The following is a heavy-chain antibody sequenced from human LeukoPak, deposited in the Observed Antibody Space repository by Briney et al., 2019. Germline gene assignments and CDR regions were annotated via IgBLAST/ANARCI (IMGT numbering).Heavy chain of an antibody. J-gene: IGHJ4*02. CDR2: IYYSGST. D-gene: IGHD3-3*01. CDR3: ASCPYYDFWSGYYAGRGMGYFDY. CDR1: GGSISSSSYY. Sequence: PSETLSLTCTVSGGSISSSSYYWGWIRQPPGKGLEWIGSIYYSGSTYYNPSLKSRVTISVDTSKNQFSLKLSSVTAADTAVYYCASCPYYDFWSGYYAGRGMGYFDYWGQGTLVPVSS. V-gene: IGHV4-39*01.